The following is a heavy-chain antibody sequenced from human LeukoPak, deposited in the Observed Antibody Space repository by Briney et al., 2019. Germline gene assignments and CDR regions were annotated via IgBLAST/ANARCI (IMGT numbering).Heavy chain of an antibody. Sequence: PGRSLRLSCVASGFTFSDYAMHWVRQAPGKGLEYVSAISSNGGSTYYANSVKGRFTISRDNSKNTLYLQMGSLRAEDMAVYYCARDLGWDDAFDIWGQGTMVTVSS. V-gene: IGHV3-64*01. CDR1: GFTFSDYA. D-gene: IGHD1-26*01. CDR2: ISSNGGST. J-gene: IGHJ3*02. CDR3: ARDLGWDDAFDI.